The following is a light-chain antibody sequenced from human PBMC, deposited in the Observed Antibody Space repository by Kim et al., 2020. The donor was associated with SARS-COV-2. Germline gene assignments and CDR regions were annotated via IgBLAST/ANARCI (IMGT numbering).Light chain of an antibody. J-gene: IGLJ3*02. CDR1: SGRIARHV. CDR3: QSYGSSWV. CDR2: DDN. Sequence: PGKTVTFSVAGKSGRIARHVVRWYQERPGSAPSTVINDDNEWPSGVSGRFSGSIDSCSNSASVAISGLKTEDEDDYYCQSYGSSWVCGGGTQLTVL. V-gene: IGLV6-57*02.